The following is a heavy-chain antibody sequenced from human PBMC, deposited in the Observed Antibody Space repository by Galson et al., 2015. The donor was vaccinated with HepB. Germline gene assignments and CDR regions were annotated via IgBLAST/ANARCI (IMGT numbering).Heavy chain of an antibody. CDR1: GYTFTSYA. D-gene: IGHD5-18*01. CDR3: ARDGLRATSGLGPFHSYGHIDY. CDR2: INAGNGNT. J-gene: IGHJ4*02. V-gene: IGHV1-3*01. Sequence: SVKVSCKASGYTFTSYAMHWVRQAPGQRLEWMGWINAGNGNTKYSQKFQGRVTITRDTSASTAYMELSSLRSEDTAVYYCARDGLRATSGLGPFHSYGHIDYWGQGTLVTVSS.